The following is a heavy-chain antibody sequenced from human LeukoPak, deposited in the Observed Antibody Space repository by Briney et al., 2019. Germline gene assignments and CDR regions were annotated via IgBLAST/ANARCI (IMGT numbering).Heavy chain of an antibody. J-gene: IGHJ4*02. D-gene: IGHD6-13*01. Sequence: PSQTLSLTCAVSGGSISSGGYSWGWIRQPPGRGREWIGYIYHSGSTYYNPSLKSRVTISVDRSKNQFSLKLSSVTAADTAVYYCARGSYSSSWYWVYWGQGTLVTVSS. V-gene: IGHV4-30-2*01. CDR1: GGSISSGGYS. CDR2: IYHSGST. CDR3: ARGSYSSSWYWVY.